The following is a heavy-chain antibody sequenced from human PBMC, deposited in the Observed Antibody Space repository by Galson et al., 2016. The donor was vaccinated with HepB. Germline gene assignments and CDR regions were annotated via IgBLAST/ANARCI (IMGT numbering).Heavy chain of an antibody. CDR1: GFTFSTYA. CDR3: ARPRRWPQYYYGLDV. Sequence: SLRLSCAASGFTFSTYAMHWVRQAPGKGLEWVAVISYDGSHKHYRDSVKGRFIISRDNSKNTLYLQMNSLRREDTAVYYCARPRRWPQYYYGLDVWGQGTTVTVS. V-gene: IGHV3-30-3*01. J-gene: IGHJ6*02. D-gene: IGHD5-24*01. CDR2: ISYDGSHK.